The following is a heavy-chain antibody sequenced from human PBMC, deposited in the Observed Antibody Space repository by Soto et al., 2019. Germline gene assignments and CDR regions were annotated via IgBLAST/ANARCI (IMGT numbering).Heavy chain of an antibody. CDR1: GFTFSSYA. CDR2: ISGPGGST. J-gene: IGHJ4*02. D-gene: IGHD2-2*01. V-gene: IGHV3-23*01. Sequence: EVQLLESGGGLVQPGGSLRLSCAASGFTFSSYAMSWVRQAPGKGLEWVSAISGPGGSTYYADSVKGRFTISRDNSKNTLYLEMNSLGVEDTALFYWGKKANVVVVPAAYSFDYWGQGALLTVSS. CDR3: GKKANVVVVPAAYSFDY.